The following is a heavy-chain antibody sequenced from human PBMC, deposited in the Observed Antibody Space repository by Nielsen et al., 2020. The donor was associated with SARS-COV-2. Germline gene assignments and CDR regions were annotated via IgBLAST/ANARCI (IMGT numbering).Heavy chain of an antibody. CDR1: GFTFSSYA. Sequence: GESLKISCAASGFTFSSYAMHWVRQAPGKGLEWVAVISYDGSNKYYADSVKGRFTISRDNSKNTLYLQMNSLRAEDTAVYYCAKDVGGRLRHLYYYYGMDVWGQGTTVTVSS. CDR2: ISYDGSNK. V-gene: IGHV3-30-3*01. J-gene: IGHJ6*02. D-gene: IGHD5-12*01. CDR3: AKDVGGRLRHLYYYYGMDV.